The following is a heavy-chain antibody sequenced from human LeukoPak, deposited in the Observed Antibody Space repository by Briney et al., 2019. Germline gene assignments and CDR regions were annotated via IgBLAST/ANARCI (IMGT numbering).Heavy chain of an antibody. Sequence: SETLSLTCTVSGGSISSSSYYWGWIRQPPGKGLEWIVSIYHSGSTNYNPSLKSRVTISVDTSKNQFSLKLSSVTAADTAVYYCARAVSGMPFVRGVINGPRYFDYWGQGTLVTVSS. V-gene: IGHV4-39*07. CDR3: ARAVSGMPFVRGVINGPRYFDY. CDR2: IYHSGST. J-gene: IGHJ4*02. CDR1: GGSISSSSYY. D-gene: IGHD3-10*01.